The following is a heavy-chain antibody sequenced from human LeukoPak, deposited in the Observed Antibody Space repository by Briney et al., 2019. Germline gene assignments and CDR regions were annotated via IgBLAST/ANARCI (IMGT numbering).Heavy chain of an antibody. Sequence: ASVKVSCKASGYTFTGYYMHWVRQAPRQGLEWMGWINPNSGGTNYAQKFQGRVTMTRDTSISTAYMELSRLRSDDTAVYYCARGHTNYDFWSGYLFDYWGQGTLVTVSS. CDR1: GYTFTGYY. J-gene: IGHJ4*02. V-gene: IGHV1-2*02. D-gene: IGHD3-3*01. CDR3: ARGHTNYDFWSGYLFDY. CDR2: INPNSGGT.